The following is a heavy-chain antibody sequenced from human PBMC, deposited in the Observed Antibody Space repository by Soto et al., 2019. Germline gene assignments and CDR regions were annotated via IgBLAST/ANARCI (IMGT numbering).Heavy chain of an antibody. Sequence: QVQLVQSGAEVKKPGASVKVSCKASGYTFTSYDINWVRQATGQGLEWMGWMNPNRGNTGYAQKCQGRVTITRNTSISTAYMELSSLKSEDTAVYYCARGIAAAGTKWFDPWGQGTLVTVSS. CDR1: GYTFTSYD. CDR3: ARGIAAAGTKWFDP. J-gene: IGHJ5*02. CDR2: MNPNRGNT. D-gene: IGHD6-13*01. V-gene: IGHV1-8*01.